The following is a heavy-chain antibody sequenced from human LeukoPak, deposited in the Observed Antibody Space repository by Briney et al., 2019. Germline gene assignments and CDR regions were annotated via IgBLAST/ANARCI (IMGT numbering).Heavy chain of an antibody. J-gene: IGHJ4*02. CDR3: ARRNYDFWSGYWVN. D-gene: IGHD3-3*01. Sequence: SETLSLTCTVSGGSISSSSYYWGWIRQPPGKGLEWIGSIYYSGSTYYNPSLKSRVTISVDTSKNQFSLKLSSVTAADTAVYYCARRNYDFWSGYWVNWGQGTLVTVSS. V-gene: IGHV4-39*01. CDR1: GGSISSSSYY. CDR2: IYYSGST.